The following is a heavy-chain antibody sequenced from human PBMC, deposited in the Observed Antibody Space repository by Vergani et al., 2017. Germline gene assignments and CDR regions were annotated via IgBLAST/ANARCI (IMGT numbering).Heavy chain of an antibody. CDR2: LYASGST. CDR1: GGSISSSSYY. V-gene: IGHV4-39*02. Sequence: QLQLQESGPGLVKPSETLSLTCTVSGGSISSSSYYWGWIRQPPGKGREWIGSLYASGSTYYSPSLKSRVAISIDTSKNHFSLRLGSVTAADTTVYYCGGHLRGYSYGVFHYWGQGREVTVSS. CDR3: GGHLRGYSYGVFHY. D-gene: IGHD5-18*01. J-gene: IGHJ4*02.